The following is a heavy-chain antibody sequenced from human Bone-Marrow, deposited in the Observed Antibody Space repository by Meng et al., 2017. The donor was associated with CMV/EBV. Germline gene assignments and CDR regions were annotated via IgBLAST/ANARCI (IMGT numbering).Heavy chain of an antibody. CDR3: ARLPHTIFGVVNGMDV. V-gene: IGHV1-8*02. Sequence: ASVKVSCKASGYTFTGYYMHWVRQAPGQGLEWMGWMNPNSGNTGYAQKFQGRVTMTRNTSISTAYMELSSLRSEDTAVYYCARLPHTIFGVVNGMDVWGQGTTVTVSS. J-gene: IGHJ6*01. D-gene: IGHD3-3*01. CDR2: MNPNSGNT. CDR1: GYTFTGYY.